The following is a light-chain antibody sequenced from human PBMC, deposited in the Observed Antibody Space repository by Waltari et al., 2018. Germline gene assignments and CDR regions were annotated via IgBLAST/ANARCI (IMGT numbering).Light chain of an antibody. CDR3: QEFDTLLT. V-gene: IGKV1-33*01. Sequence: DIQLTQSPSSLSASVGERVTITCQASQDITTYLNWYHQRPGKAPKLLIYDASDLEAGVPPRFTGTGSGTRFTLTISSLQPEDVGTYYCQEFDTLLTFGGGTKVEIK. J-gene: IGKJ4*02. CDR1: QDITTY. CDR2: DAS.